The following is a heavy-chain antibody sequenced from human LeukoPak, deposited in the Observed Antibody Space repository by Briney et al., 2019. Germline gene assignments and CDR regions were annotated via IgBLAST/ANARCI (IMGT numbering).Heavy chain of an antibody. CDR2: IIPIFGTT. J-gene: IGHJ4*02. Sequence: GASVKVSCKASGGTFNSYAISWVRQAPGQGLEWMGGIIPIFGTTNYARKFRGRVTLTADKSTSTAYMELSSLRSEDTAVYYCAREGNVATRAFDYWGQGTLVTVSS. V-gene: IGHV1-69*06. CDR1: GGTFNSYA. CDR3: AREGNVATRAFDY. D-gene: IGHD5-12*01.